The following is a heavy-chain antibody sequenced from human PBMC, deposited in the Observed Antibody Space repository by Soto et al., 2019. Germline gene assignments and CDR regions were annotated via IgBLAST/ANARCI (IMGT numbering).Heavy chain of an antibody. CDR1: GFSLKSSGVG. V-gene: IGHV2-5*01. CDR3: AHKEYYFASVTYYNVRWFDP. Sequence: QITLKESGPTLVKPTQTLTLTCTFSGFSLKSSGVGVAWIRQPPGKALEWLALVYWSDEKRYSPSLKNRLTITKDTSKNEVVLTMTNMDPLDTATYYCAHKEYYFASVTYYNVRWFDPWGQGILVTVSS. J-gene: IGHJ5*02. D-gene: IGHD3-10*01. CDR2: VYWSDEK.